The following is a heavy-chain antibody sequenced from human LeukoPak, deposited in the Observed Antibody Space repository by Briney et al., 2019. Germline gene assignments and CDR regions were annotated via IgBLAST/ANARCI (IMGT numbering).Heavy chain of an antibody. Sequence: GGSLRLSCAASGFTFSSYSMNWVRQAPGKGLEWVSSISSSSSYIYYADSVKGRFTISRDNARNSLYLQMNILRAEDTAVYSCARGADGVSSNSRGWFDPWGQGTLVTVSS. V-gene: IGHV3-21*01. J-gene: IGHJ5*02. CDR3: ARGADGVSSNSRGWFDP. CDR2: ISSSSSYI. CDR1: GFTFSSYS. D-gene: IGHD2-15*01.